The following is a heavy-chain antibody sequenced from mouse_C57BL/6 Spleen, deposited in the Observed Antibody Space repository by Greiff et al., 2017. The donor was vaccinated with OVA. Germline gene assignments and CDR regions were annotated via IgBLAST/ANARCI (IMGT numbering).Heavy chain of an antibody. J-gene: IGHJ1*03. D-gene: IGHD1-1*01. CDR1: GYSITSDY. V-gene: IGHV3-8*01. CDR3: ARSPYYYGSSYWYFDV. Sequence: EVKVVDSGPGLAKPSQTLSLTCSVTGYSITSDYWNWIRKFPGNKLEYMGYISYSGSTYYNPSLKSRISITRDTSKNQYYLQLKSVTTEDTATYYCARSPYYYGSSYWYFDVWGTGTTVTVSS. CDR2: ISYSGST.